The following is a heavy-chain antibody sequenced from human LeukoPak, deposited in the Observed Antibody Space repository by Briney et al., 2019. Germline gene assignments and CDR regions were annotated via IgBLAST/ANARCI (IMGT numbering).Heavy chain of an antibody. D-gene: IGHD3-22*01. CDR2: IYYSGNT. CDR3: ARMPPEGSSDYGWFDP. V-gene: IGHV4-31*03. J-gene: IGHJ5*02. CDR1: GGSISSGAYY. Sequence: PSETLSLTCTVSGGSISSGAYYWSWIRQHPGKGLEWIGYIYYSGNTYYNPSLKSRVTMSVDTSKNQFSLKLSSVTAADTAVYSCARMPPEGSSDYGWFDPWGQGTLVTVSS.